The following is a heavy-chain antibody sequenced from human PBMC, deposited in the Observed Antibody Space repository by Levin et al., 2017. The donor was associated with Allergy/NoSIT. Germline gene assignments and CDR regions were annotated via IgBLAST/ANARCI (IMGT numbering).Heavy chain of an antibody. CDR3: ARNRIIVSGGNDYYYGMDG. CDR1: GGSVSSGTYY. J-gene: IGHJ6*02. CDR2: INYRWVT. D-gene: IGHD5/OR15-5a*01. Sequence: PSETLSLTCSVSGGSVSSGTYYWSWIRRPPGKGLEWIGYINYRWVTKYNPSLKSRVTISVDTSKNEFSLKVTSVTAADTAVYYCARNRIIVSGGNDYYYGMDGWGQGTTVTVSS. V-gene: IGHV4-61*01.